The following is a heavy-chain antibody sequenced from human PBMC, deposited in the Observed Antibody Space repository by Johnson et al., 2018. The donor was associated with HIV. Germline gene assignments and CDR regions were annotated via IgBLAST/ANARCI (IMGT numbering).Heavy chain of an antibody. CDR2: IYSGDNT. J-gene: IGHJ3*02. V-gene: IGHV3-66*01. D-gene: IGHD7-27*01. CDR3: ARDLTNWGVGDAFDI. Sequence: PGKSLTLSCVGSGLSFSNFGIHWARQAPGKGLEWVSLIYSGDNTKYADSVKGRFTISRDNSKNTLYLQMNSLRAEDTAVYYCARDLTNWGVGDAFDIWGQGTMVTVSS. CDR1: GLSFSNFG.